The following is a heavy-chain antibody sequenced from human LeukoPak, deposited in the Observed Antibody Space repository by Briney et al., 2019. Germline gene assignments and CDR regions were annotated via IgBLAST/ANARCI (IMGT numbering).Heavy chain of an antibody. V-gene: IGHV4-34*01. CDR2: INHSGST. CDR1: GGSFSGYY. D-gene: IGHD6-13*01. Sequence: SETLSLTCAVYGGSFSGYYWSWIRQPPGKGLEWIGEINHSGSTNYNPSLKSRVTISLDTSKNQSSLKLSSVTAADTAVYYCARNSFLAAAGTGQYNWFDPRGQGTLVTVSS. J-gene: IGHJ5*02. CDR3: ARNSFLAAAGTGQYNWFDP.